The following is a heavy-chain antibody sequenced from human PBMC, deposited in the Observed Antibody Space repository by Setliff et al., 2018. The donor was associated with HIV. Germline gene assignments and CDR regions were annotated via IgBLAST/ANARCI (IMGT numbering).Heavy chain of an antibody. Sequence: GSLRLSCAGFGFIFNTYEMNWVRQAPGKGLEWLSYISRDGDTIYYADSVKGRFTVSRDDTKNSLYLQMSSLRAEDTAVYYCVRWGLPYGIDAWGQGTLVTVSS. D-gene: IGHD3-16*01. J-gene: IGHJ4*02. CDR2: ISRDGDTI. CDR1: GFIFNTYE. CDR3: VRWGLPYGIDA. V-gene: IGHV3-48*03.